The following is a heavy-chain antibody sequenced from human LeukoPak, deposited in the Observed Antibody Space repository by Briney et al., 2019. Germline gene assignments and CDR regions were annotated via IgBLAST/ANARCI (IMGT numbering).Heavy chain of an antibody. CDR2: ISGVGRST. CDR1: GFTFSSYG. V-gene: IGHV3-23*01. J-gene: IGHJ4*02. D-gene: IGHD2-8*02. Sequence: GGSLRLSCAASGFTFSSYGMNWVRQAPGKGLEWVSTISGVGRSTYYADSVKGRFTISRDNSKNTLHLQMNSLRAEDTAIYYCATYRQVLLPFESWGQGTLVTVSS. CDR3: ATYRQVLLPFES.